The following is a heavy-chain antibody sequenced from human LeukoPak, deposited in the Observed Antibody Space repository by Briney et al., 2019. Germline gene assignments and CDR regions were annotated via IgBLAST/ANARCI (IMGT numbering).Heavy chain of an antibody. CDR2: ISSNGGST. V-gene: IGHV3-64*01. J-gene: IGHJ4*02. D-gene: IGHD6-13*01. CDR1: GFTFSYYA. Sequence: GGSLRLSCAASGFTFSYYAMYWVRQAPGKGLEYVSAISSNGGSTHYANSVKARFTISRDNAKNSLYLQMNSLRAEDTALYYCARGTLKAAATDFDYWGQGTLVTVSS. CDR3: ARGTLKAAATDFDY.